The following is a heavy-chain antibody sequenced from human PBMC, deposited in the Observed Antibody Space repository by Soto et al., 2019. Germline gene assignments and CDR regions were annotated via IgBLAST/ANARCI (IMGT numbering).Heavy chain of an antibody. Sequence: SETLSLTCTVSGGSISSGGYYWSWIRQHPGKGLEWIGYIYYSGSTYYNPSLKSRVTISVDTSKNQFSLKPSSVTAADTAAYYCARHFSVDYFDYWGQGALVTVS. J-gene: IGHJ4*02. CDR1: GGSISSGGYY. V-gene: IGHV4-39*01. CDR2: IYYSGST. CDR3: ARHFSVDYFDY.